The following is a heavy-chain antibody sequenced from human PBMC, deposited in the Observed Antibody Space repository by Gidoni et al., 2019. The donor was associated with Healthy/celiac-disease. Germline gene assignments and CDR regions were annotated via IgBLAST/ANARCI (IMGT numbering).Heavy chain of an antibody. Sequence: QVQLVESGVEVNKPGASVNVYRKGAGYALTDVSMHWVRQAPGKSLEWMGGFDPENGETIYARQFQGRVTMTEDTSTDTAYMELSSLQSEDTAVYYCATGPRGWLRLHYWGQGTLVTVSS. CDR1: GYALTDVS. J-gene: IGHJ4*02. D-gene: IGHD5-12*01. CDR2: FDPENGET. V-gene: IGHV1-24*01. CDR3: ATGPRGWLRLHY.